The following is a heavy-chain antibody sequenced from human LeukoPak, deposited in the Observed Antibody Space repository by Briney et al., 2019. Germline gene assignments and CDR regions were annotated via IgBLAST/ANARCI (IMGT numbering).Heavy chain of an antibody. Sequence: SETLSLTCTVSGGSISSYYWSWIRQPPGKGLEWIGYIYYSGSTNYNPSLKSRVTISVDTSKNQFSLKLSSVTAADTAVYYCARGLHCSGGSCYDYWGQGTLVTVSS. CDR3: ARGLHCSGGSCYDY. J-gene: IGHJ4*02. D-gene: IGHD2-15*01. V-gene: IGHV4-59*01. CDR1: GGSISSYY. CDR2: IYYSGST.